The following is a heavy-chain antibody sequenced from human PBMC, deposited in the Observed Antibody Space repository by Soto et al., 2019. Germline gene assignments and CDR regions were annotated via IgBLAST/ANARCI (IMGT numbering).Heavy chain of an antibody. CDR3: TRRAWHLDY. CDR2: IYYSGST. V-gene: IGHV4-59*08. Sequence: SETQCLTCTVSGGYIRNFDWSWIRQPPGKGLEWIGYIYYSGSTNYNPSLKSRVTMSVDTSKNQFSLRLSSVTAADTAVYYCTRRAWHLDYWGHGTLVTVSS. CDR1: GGYIRNFD. J-gene: IGHJ4*01.